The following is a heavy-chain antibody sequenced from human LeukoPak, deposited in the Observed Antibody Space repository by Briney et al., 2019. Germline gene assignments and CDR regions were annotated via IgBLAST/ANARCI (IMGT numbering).Heavy chain of an antibody. V-gene: IGHV1-46*01. Sequence: ASVKVSCKASGYAFTNYFMHWVRQAPGQGLEWMGLINPITGTTTYAQKFQGRVTMTRDTSTGTVYMELSSLRSEDTAVYYCAREERLIAATGRGAFGYWGQGTLVTVSS. CDR3: AREERLIAATGRGAFGY. J-gene: IGHJ4*02. CDR2: INPITGTT. D-gene: IGHD6-13*01. CDR1: GYAFTNYF.